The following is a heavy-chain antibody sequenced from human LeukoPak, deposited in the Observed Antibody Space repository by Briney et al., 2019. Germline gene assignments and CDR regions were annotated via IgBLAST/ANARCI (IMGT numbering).Heavy chain of an antibody. CDR2: IIPIFGAA. J-gene: IGHJ4*02. Sequence: SVKVSCKASGGTFSSYAISWVRQAPGQGLEWMGGIIPIFGAANYAQKFQGRVTITTDESTSTAYMELSSLRSEDTAVYYCARGDILTGYYLDWGQGTLVTVSS. D-gene: IGHD3-9*01. V-gene: IGHV1-69*05. CDR1: GGTFSSYA. CDR3: ARGDILTGYYLD.